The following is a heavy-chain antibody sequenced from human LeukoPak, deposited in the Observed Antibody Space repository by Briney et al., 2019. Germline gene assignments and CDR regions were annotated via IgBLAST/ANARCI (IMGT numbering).Heavy chain of an antibody. CDR3: VRRYSGSLGTFDI. CDR1: GYSFTSYW. J-gene: IGHJ3*02. Sequence: GESLKISCKGSGYSFTSYWIGWVRQMPGKGLEWMGLIYVGDSDTRYSPSFQGQVTISADKSITTAYLQWSSLKASDTAIYYCVRRYSGSLGTFDIWGQGTMVTVSS. D-gene: IGHD1-26*01. V-gene: IGHV5-51*01. CDR2: IYVGDSDT.